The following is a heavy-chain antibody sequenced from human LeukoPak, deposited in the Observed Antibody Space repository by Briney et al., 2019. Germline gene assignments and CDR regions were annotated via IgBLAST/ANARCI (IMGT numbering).Heavy chain of an antibody. CDR3: ATNYYGSGPDH. Sequence: GGSLRLSCAASGFTFSSYWMHWVRQAPGKGLVWVSRIKSDGSSTTYADSVKGRFTISRDNAKNTLYLQMNSLRAEDTAVYYCATNYYGSGPDHWGQGALVTVS. CDR1: GFTFSSYW. J-gene: IGHJ4*02. CDR2: IKSDGSST. D-gene: IGHD3-10*01. V-gene: IGHV3-74*01.